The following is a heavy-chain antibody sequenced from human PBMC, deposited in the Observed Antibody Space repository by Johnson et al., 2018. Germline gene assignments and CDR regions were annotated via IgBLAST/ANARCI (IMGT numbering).Heavy chain of an antibody. D-gene: IGHD2/OR15-2a*01. CDR1: GYRFSNYW. V-gene: IGHV5-51*03. Sequence: VQLVQSGAEVKEPGESLKISCEGSGYRFSNYWIGWVRQMPGKGLEWMGIIYPGDSDTKYSPSFRGHATISADKSISTALLQWSSLKASDTAMCYCPRRGAQFSMCDPFDIWGQGTMVMVSS. CDR3: PRRGAQFSMCDPFDI. J-gene: IGHJ3*02. CDR2: IYPGDSDT.